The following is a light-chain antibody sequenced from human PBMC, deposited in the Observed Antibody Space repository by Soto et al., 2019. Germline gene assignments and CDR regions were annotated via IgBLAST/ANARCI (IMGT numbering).Light chain of an antibody. Sequence: DIPMTQSPSSLSASVGDRVTITCRASQSISSYLNWYQQKPGKAPKLLIYAASSLQSGVPSRFSGSGSGTDFTLTISSQQPEDFATYYCQQSYSTPYTFGQGTKLEIK. V-gene: IGKV1-39*01. CDR3: QQSYSTPYT. CDR2: AAS. CDR1: QSISSY. J-gene: IGKJ2*01.